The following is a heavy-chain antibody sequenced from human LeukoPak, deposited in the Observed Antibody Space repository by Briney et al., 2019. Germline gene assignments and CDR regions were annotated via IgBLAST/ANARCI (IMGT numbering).Heavy chain of an antibody. V-gene: IGHV1-69*13. J-gene: IGHJ4*02. D-gene: IGHD2-2*02. CDR2: IIPIFGTA. CDR3: ARDPVCSSTSCYTQFDY. CDR1: GGTFSSYA. Sequence: SVKVPCKASGGTFSSYAISWVRQAPGQGLEWMGGIIPIFGTANYAQKFQGRVTITADESTSTAYMELSSLRSEDTAVYYCARDPVCSSTSCYTQFDYWGQGTLVTVSS.